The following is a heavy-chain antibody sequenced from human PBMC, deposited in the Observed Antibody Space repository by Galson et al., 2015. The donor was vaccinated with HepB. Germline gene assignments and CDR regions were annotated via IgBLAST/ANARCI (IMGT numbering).Heavy chain of an antibody. CDR2: INPSGGST. CDR1: GYTFTSYY. D-gene: IGHD6-6*01. V-gene: IGHV1-46*01. CDR3: AREGIAAPANAVDY. Sequence: SVKVSCKASGYTFTSYYMHWVRQAPGQGLEWMGIINPSGGSTSYAQKFQGRVTITADESTSTAYMELSSLRSDDTAVYYCAREGIAAPANAVDYWGQGTLVTVSS. J-gene: IGHJ4*02.